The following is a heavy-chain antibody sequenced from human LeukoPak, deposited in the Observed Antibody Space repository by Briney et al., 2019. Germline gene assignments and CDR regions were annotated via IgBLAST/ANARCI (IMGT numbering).Heavy chain of an antibody. V-gene: IGHV1-2*02. CDR3: ASRYSSGWYELDY. CDR2: INPNSGGT. D-gene: IGHD6-19*01. Sequence: ASVNVSCKASGYTFTGYYMHWVRQAPGQGLEWMGWINPNSGGTNYAQKFQGRVTMTRDTSISTACMELSRLRSDDTSVYYCASRYSSGWYELDYWGQGTLVTASS. CDR1: GYTFTGYY. J-gene: IGHJ4*02.